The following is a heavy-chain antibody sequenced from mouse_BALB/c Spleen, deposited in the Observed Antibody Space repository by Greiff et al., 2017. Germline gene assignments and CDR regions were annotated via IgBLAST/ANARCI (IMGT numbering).Heavy chain of an antibody. D-gene: IGHD2-4*01. CDR2: INPYNDGT. CDR3: ARGDYDYDAYYAMDY. CDR1: GYTFTSYV. J-gene: IGHJ4*01. Sequence: EVQLVESGPELVKPGASVKMSCKASGYTFTSYVMHWVKQKPGQGLEWIGYINPYNDGTKYNEKFKGKATLTSDKSSSTAYMELSSLTSEDSAVYYCARGDYDYDAYYAMDYWGQGTSVTVSS. V-gene: IGHV1-14*01.